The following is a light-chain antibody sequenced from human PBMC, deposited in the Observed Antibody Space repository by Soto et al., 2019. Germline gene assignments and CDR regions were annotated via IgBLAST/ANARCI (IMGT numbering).Light chain of an antibody. V-gene: IGLV3-21*04. Sequence: SYELTQPPSVSVAPGTTARITCGGNNIGSKSVHWYQQKPGQAPVLVIYYDSDRPSGIPERFSGSNSGNTATLTISRFEAGDEADYYCQLWDSSSDQGEFGGGTKLTVL. CDR2: YDS. CDR3: QLWDSSSDQGE. J-gene: IGLJ2*01. CDR1: NIGSKS.